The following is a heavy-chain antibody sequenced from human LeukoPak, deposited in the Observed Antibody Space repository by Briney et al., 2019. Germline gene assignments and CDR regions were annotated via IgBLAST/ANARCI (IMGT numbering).Heavy chain of an antibody. CDR1: GFTFSNYA. V-gene: IGHV3-30*04. J-gene: IGHJ4*02. CDR2: ISYDGSNK. D-gene: IGHD3-22*01. Sequence: GGSLRLSCAASGFTFSNYAMHWVRQAPGKGLEWVAIISYDGSNKYYADSVKGRFTISRDNSKNTLYLQMNSLRAEDTAVYYCAKVGDSSGYYQNYFDYWGQGTLVTVSS. CDR3: AKVGDSSGYYQNYFDY.